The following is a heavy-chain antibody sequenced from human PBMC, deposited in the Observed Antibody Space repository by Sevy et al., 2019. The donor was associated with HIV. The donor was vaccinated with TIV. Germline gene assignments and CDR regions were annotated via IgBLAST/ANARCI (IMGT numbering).Heavy chain of an antibody. CDR2: INWNGGST. Sequence: GGSLRLSCAASGFTFDDYGMSWVRQAPGKGLEWVSGINWNGGSTGYADSVKGRFTISRDNAKNSLYLQMNSLRAEDTALYYWARSPAVTMVRGVIIGPYYYYGMDVWGQGTTVTVSS. V-gene: IGHV3-20*04. J-gene: IGHJ6*02. CDR1: GFTFDDYG. D-gene: IGHD3-10*01. CDR3: ARSPAVTMVRGVIIGPYYYYGMDV.